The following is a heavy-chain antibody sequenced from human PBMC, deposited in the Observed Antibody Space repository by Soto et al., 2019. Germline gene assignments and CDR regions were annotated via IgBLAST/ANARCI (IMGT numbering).Heavy chain of an antibody. D-gene: IGHD3-10*01. CDR2: IYYSGST. CDR1: GGSISSYY. V-gene: IGHV4-59*08. Sequence: QVQLQESGPGLVKPSETLSLTCTVSGGSISSYYWSWIRQPPGKGLEWIGYIYYSGSTNYNPSLTGRCTLSVDTSKNQFSLKLNSMTAAYTAVYYCARHNYGSGSTYFDYWGQGTLVTVSS. J-gene: IGHJ4*02. CDR3: ARHNYGSGSTYFDY.